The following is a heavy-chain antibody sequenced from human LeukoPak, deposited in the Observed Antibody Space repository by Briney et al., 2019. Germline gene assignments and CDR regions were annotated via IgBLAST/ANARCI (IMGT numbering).Heavy chain of an antibody. J-gene: IGHJ4*02. CDR2: INPNSGGT. CDR3: ARGSIVGATFDYFDY. V-gene: IGHV1-2*02. D-gene: IGHD1-26*01. CDR1: GYTFTGYY. Sequence: ASVKVSCKASGYTFTGYYIHWVRQAPGQGLEWMGWINPNSGGTIYAQKFKGRVTMTRDTSISTAYMDLSRLRSDDTAVYYCARGSIVGATFDYFDYWGQGTLVTVSS.